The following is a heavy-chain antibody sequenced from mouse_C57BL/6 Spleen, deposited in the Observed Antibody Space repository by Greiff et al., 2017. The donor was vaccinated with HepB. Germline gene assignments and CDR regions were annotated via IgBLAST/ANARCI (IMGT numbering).Heavy chain of an antibody. CDR3: ARRLNYYGSSWGYFDV. CDR1: GYTFTDYN. Sequence: VQLKESGPELVKPGASVKIPCKASGYTFTDYNMDWVKQSHGKSLEWIGDINPNNGGTIYNQKFKGKATLTVDKSSSTAYMELRSLTSEDTAVYYCARRLNYYGSSWGYFDVWGTGTTVTVSS. J-gene: IGHJ1*03. V-gene: IGHV1-18*01. CDR2: INPNNGGT. D-gene: IGHD1-1*01.